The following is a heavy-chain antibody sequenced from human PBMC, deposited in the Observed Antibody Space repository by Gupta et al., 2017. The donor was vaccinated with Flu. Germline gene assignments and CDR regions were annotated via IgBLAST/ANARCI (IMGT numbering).Heavy chain of an antibody. CDR3: ARGYFWSAYYYYGMDV. V-gene: IGHV3-21*01. Sequence: PGKGLEWVSSISSSSSYIYYADSVKGRFTISRDNAKNSLYLQMNSLRAEDTAVYYCARGYFWSAYYYYGMDVWGQGTTVTVSS. CDR2: ISSSSSYI. J-gene: IGHJ6*02. D-gene: IGHD3-3*01.